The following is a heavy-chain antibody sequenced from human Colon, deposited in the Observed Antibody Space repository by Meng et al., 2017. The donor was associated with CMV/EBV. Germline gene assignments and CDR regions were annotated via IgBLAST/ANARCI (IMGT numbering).Heavy chain of an antibody. V-gene: IGHV3-11*04. CDR1: GFTFSDYY. CDR3: AREFTDYYGSSGSSVGPFDI. Sequence: GESLKISCAASGFTFSDYYMSWIRQAPGKGLEWVSYISSSGSTIYYADSVKGRFTISRDNAKNSLYLQMNSLRAEDTAVYYCAREFTDYYGSSGSSVGPFDIWGQGTMVTVSS. D-gene: IGHD3-22*01. CDR2: ISSSGSTI. J-gene: IGHJ3*02.